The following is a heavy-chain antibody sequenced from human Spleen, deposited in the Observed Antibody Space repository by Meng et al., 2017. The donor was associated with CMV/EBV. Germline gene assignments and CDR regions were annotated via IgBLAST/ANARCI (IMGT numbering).Heavy chain of an antibody. V-gene: IGHV3-23*01. CDR2: ISGSGDTI. J-gene: IGHJ4*02. D-gene: IGHD7-27*01. CDR3: GRDLTGERDQ. Sequence: LVSGGGWVQPGGSVRLYCPASGFILRSYAMPWVRQAPGKGLQWVSVISGSGDTIYYADSVKGRFTISRDNSKNTLYLQMNSLRVDDSAVYYCGRDLTGERDQWGQGTLVTVSS. CDR1: GFILRSYA.